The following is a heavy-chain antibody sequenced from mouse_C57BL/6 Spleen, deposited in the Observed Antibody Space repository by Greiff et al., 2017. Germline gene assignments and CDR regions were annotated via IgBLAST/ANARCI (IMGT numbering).Heavy chain of an antibody. CDR1: GFNIKDYY. D-gene: IGHD1-1*01. CDR2: IDPEDGET. V-gene: IGHV14-2*01. Sequence: VQLQQSGAELVKPGASVKLSCTASGFNIKDYYMHWVKQRTEQGLEWIGRIDPEDGETKYAPQFQGKATITADTSSNTAYLQLSSLTSEDTAVYYCARIYYYGSSYVWYFDVWGTGTTVTVSS. CDR3: ARIYYYGSSYVWYFDV. J-gene: IGHJ1*03.